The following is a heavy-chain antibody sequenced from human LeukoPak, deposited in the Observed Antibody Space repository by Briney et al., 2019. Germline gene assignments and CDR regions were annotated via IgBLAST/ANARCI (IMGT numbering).Heavy chain of an antibody. D-gene: IGHD6-6*01. J-gene: IGHJ4*02. V-gene: IGHV1-2*02. CDR1: GYTFTGYY. CDR2: IDPNSGGT. Sequence: ASVKVSCKASGYTFTGYYMHWVRQAPGQGLEWMGWIDPNSGGTNDAQKFQGRVTMTRDTSISTAYMELGRLRSDDTAVYYCARGVEYSNSPGNYWGQGTLVTVSS. CDR3: ARGVEYSNSPGNY.